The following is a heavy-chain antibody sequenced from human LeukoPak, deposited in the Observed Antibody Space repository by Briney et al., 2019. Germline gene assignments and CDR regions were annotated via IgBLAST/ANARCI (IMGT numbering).Heavy chain of an antibody. CDR1: GFTFSSYW. V-gene: IGHV3-74*01. J-gene: IGHJ3*02. CDR3: ARTVRVQWAFDI. Sequence: GGSLRLSCAASGFTFSSYWMHWVRHAPGKGLVWVSRINSDGSSTSYADSVKGRFTISRDNAKNTLYLQMNSLRAEDTAVYYCARTVRVQWAFDIWGQGTMVTVSS. D-gene: IGHD2-8*01. CDR2: INSDGSST.